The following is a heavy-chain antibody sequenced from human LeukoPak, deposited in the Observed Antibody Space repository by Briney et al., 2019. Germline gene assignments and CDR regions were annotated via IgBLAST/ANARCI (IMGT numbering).Heavy chain of an antibody. Sequence: GGSLRLSCAASGFTFSSYGMHWVRQAPGKGLEWVAVTSYDGSNKYYADSVKGRFTISRDNSKNTLYLQMNSLRAEDTAVYYCAKDARGYDSSGYLDYWGQGTLVTVSS. CDR3: AKDARGYDSSGYLDY. CDR2: TSYDGSNK. CDR1: GFTFSSYG. J-gene: IGHJ4*02. V-gene: IGHV3-30*18. D-gene: IGHD3-22*01.